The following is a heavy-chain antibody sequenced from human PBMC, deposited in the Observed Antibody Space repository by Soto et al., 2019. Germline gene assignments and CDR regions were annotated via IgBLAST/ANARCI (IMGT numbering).Heavy chain of an antibody. D-gene: IGHD3-22*01. Sequence: PGGSLRLSCAASGFAFSTYAMTWVRQAPGKGLEWVAGISVSGDKAYYADSVKGRFTISRDNSKNTVFSQIASLRVEATAVYYCARDQFRPGLLYSLRFLLPEYDHWGQGTMVTVSS. CDR1: GFAFSTYA. V-gene: IGHV3-23*01. J-gene: IGHJ4*02. CDR3: ARDQFRPGLLYSLRFLLPEYDH. CDR2: ISVSGDKA.